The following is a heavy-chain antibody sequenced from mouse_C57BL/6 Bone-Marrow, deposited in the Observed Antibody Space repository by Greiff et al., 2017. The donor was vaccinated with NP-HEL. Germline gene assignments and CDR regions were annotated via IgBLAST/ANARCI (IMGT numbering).Heavy chain of an antibody. J-gene: IGHJ2*01. D-gene: IGHD1-3*01. Sequence: VQGVESGAELVKPGASVKLSCKASGYTFTSYWMHWVKQRPGQGLEWIGMIHPNSGSTNYNEKFKSKATLTVDKSSSTAYMQLSSLTSEDSAVYYCARTKRGYYFDYWGQGTTLTVSS. CDR3: ARTKRGYYFDY. CDR2: IHPNSGST. V-gene: IGHV1-64*01. CDR1: GYTFTSYW.